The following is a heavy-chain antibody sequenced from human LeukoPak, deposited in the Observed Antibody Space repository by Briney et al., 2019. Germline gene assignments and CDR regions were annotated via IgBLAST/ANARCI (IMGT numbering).Heavy chain of an antibody. CDR2: ISYDGSNK. J-gene: IGHJ3*02. D-gene: IGHD3-9*01. CDR1: GFTFSSYA. CDR3: ARDDRLVPDAFDN. V-gene: IGHV3-30*04. Sequence: GGSLRLSCAASGFTFSSYAMHWVRQAPGKGLEWVAVISYDGSNKYYADSVKGRFTISRDNSKNTLYLQMNSLRAEDTAVYYCARDDRLVPDAFDNWGQGTMVTVSS.